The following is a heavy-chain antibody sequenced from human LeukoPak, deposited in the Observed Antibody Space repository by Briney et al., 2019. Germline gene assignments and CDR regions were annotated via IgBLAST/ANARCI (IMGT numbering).Heavy chain of an antibody. J-gene: IGHJ5*02. CDR3: ARDRYYGSGSWSYWFDP. D-gene: IGHD3-10*01. CDR1: GFTFSSYA. CDR2: ISYDGSNK. Sequence: GGSLRLSCAASGFTFSSYAMHWVRQAPGKGLEWVAVISYDGSNKYYAVSVKGRFTISRDNSKNTLYLQMNSLRAEDTAVYYCARDRYYGSGSWSYWFDPWGQGTLVTVSS. V-gene: IGHV3-30*04.